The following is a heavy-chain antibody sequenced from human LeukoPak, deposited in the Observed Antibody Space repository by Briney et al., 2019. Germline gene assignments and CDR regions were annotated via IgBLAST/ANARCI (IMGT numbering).Heavy chain of an antibody. CDR3: AILTGNHFDC. CDR2: SGGRGTGT. CDR1: GFIFTDFA. J-gene: IGHJ4*02. Sequence: GGSLRLSCAASGFIFTDFALRWVRQATEKGLELVAVSGGRGTGTFYGDSVKGRFTISRDNSKNALVLQMNSRRVEDTALYYCAILTGNHFDCWGQGALVTVSS. D-gene: IGHD1-14*01. V-gene: IGHV3-23*01.